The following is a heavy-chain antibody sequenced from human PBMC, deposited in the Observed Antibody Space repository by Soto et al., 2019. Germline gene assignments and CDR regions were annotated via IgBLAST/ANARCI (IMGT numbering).Heavy chain of an antibody. V-gene: IGHV3-33*06. CDR1: GFTFSNYG. CDR3: AKETYYYYGMDV. CDR2: IDYNEINQ. J-gene: IGHJ6*02. Sequence: GGSLRLSCVASGFTFSNYGMHWVRQAPGKGLEWVAGIDYNEINQYYIDPVKGRFTISRDNSKNTLYLQMNSLRAEDTALYYCAKETYYYYGMDVWGQGTTVTVSS.